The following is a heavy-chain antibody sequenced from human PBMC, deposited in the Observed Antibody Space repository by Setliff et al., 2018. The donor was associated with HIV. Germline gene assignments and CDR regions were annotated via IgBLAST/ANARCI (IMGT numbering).Heavy chain of an antibody. CDR2: IYPGNSDT. D-gene: IGHD6-19*01. CDR1: GYTFSNYC. J-gene: IGHJ6*02. CDR3: AKHLSPGSGWYSKARGMDV. Sequence: GESLKISCKGSGYTFSNYCIAWVRQMPGKGLEWMGIIYPGNSDTTYSPSFQGQVTISADRSISTAYLQWSSLKASDTAMYYCAKHLSPGSGWYSKARGMDVWGQGTTVTVSS. V-gene: IGHV5-51*01.